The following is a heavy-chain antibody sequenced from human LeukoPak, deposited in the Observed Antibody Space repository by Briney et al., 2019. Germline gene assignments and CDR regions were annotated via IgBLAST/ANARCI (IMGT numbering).Heavy chain of an antibody. CDR2: INGSGAST. J-gene: IGHJ4*02. Sequence: GGSLRLSCAASGFTFSSYAMSWVRQAPGKGLEWVSDINGSGASTYYADSVKGRFTISRDNAKDSLYLQMNSLRAEDTAVYYCARDAVVTATVDYWGQGTLVTVSS. V-gene: IGHV3-23*01. CDR1: GFTFSSYA. CDR3: ARDAVVTATVDY. D-gene: IGHD2-21*02.